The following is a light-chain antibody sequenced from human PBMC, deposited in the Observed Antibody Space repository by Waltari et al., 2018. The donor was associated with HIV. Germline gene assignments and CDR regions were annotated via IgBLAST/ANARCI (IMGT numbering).Light chain of an antibody. CDR3: STYTKIDFLV. CDR2: GVS. Sequence: HSALTPPASVSGSPGQSLTISCSVPGPDTFPHWYQQFPCQAPQLIIYGVSYRPSGISPRFSVSQSGNTASLTISGLQSGDEADYYCSTYTKIDFLVFGSGTKLTVL. CDR1: GPDTF. J-gene: IGLJ2*01. V-gene: IGLV2-14*01.